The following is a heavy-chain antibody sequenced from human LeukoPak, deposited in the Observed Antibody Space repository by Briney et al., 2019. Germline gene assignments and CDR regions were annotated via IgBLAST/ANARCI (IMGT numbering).Heavy chain of an antibody. Sequence: GGSLRLSCAASGFTFSSYGMHWVRQAPGKGLEWVAVIWYDGSNKYYADSVKGRFTISRDNSKNTLYLQMNSLRAEDTAVYYCARDLFAYSNYPWGYWGQGTLVTVSS. D-gene: IGHD4-4*01. CDR2: IWYDGSNK. J-gene: IGHJ4*02. V-gene: IGHV3-33*01. CDR3: ARDLFAYSNYPWGY. CDR1: GFTFSSYG.